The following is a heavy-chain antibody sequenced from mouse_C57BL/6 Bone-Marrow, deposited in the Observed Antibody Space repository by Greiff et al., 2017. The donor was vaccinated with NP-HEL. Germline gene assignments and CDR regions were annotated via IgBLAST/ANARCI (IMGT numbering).Heavy chain of an antibody. J-gene: IGHJ1*03. D-gene: IGHD1-1*01. CDR1: GFNIKDDY. CDR3: TLITTVVATDWYFDV. V-gene: IGHV14-4*01. Sequence: EVMLVESGAELVRPGASVKLSCTASGFNIKDDYMHWVKQRPEQGLEWIGWIDPENGDTEYASKFQGKATITADPSSNTAYLQLSSLTSEDTAVYYCTLITTVVATDWYFDVWGTGTTVTVSS. CDR2: IDPENGDT.